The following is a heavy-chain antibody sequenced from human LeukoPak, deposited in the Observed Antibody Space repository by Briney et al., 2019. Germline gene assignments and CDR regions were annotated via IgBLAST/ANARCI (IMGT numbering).Heavy chain of an antibody. Sequence: GGSLRLSCAASGLTVTNNYWHWVRQPPGKGPEWISILYSDGDTKYADSVKGRFTFSRDSSRNTLYLQMNGLRAEDTAVYYCTYGDYPLAYWGQGTLVSVSS. J-gene: IGHJ4*02. V-gene: IGHV3-66*01. CDR1: GLTVTNNY. CDR3: TYGDYPLAY. CDR2: LYSDGDT. D-gene: IGHD4-17*01.